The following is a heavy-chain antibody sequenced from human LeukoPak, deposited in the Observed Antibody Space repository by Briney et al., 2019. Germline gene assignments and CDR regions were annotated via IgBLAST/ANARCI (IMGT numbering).Heavy chain of an antibody. CDR2: IIPIFGTA. D-gene: IGHD5-12*01. CDR1: GGTFSSYA. J-gene: IGHJ6*03. V-gene: IGHV1-69*13. CDR3: ARVPANVDIVATTKPQLWSLYYYYYYMDV. Sequence: GASVKVSCKASGGTFSSYAISWVRQAPGQGLEWMGGIIPIFGTANYAQKFQGRVTITADESTSTAYMELSSLRSEDTAVYYCARVPANVDIVATTKPQLWSLYYYYYYMDVWGKGTTVTISS.